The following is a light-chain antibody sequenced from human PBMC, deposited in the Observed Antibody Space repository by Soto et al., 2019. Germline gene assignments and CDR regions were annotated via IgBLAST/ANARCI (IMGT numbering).Light chain of an antibody. CDR2: DVS. J-gene: IGLJ2*01. CDR1: SSDVGGYNY. V-gene: IGLV2-14*01. CDR3: SSYSTTSTRV. Sequence: QSALTQPASVSGSPGQSITISCTGTSSDVGGYNYVSWYQQHPGKAPKLMIYDVSNRPSGISNRFSGSKSGNTASLTISGLHADDEADYYCSSYSTTSTRVFGGGTQLTVL.